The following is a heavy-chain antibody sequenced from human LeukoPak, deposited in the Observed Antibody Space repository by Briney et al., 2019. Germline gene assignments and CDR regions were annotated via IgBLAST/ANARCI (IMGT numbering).Heavy chain of an antibody. CDR2: ISNSGSA. CDR1: GGSISSSSYY. J-gene: IGHJ6*03. V-gene: IGHV4-61*01. CDR3: ARVGWLQSINYYYYYMDV. D-gene: IGHD5-24*01. Sequence: SETLSLTCTVSGGSISSSSYYWTWIRQPPGKGLECIGYISNSGSANYNPSLKSRVTISVDASKNQFSLKLSSVTAADTAVYYCARVGWLQSINYYYYYMDVWGKGTTVTVSS.